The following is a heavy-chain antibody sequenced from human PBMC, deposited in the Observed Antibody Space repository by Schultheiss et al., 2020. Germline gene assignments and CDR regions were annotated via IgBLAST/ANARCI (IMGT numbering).Heavy chain of an antibody. CDR2: IIPIFGTA. CDR3: ATAHSGYLDY. V-gene: IGHV1-69*13. CDR1: GGTFSSYA. J-gene: IGHJ4*02. Sequence: SVKVSCKASGGTFSSYAISWVRQAPGQGLEWMGGIIPIFGTANYAQKFQGRVTITADESTSTAYMELSNLRSEDSAIYYCATAHSGYLDYWGQGTLVTVSS. D-gene: IGHD3-22*01.